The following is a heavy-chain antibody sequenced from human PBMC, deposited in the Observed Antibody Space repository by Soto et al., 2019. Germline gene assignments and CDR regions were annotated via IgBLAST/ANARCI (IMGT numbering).Heavy chain of an antibody. Sequence: GGSLRLSCAASGFTFSGSAMHWVRQASGKGLEWVGRIRSKANSYATAYAASVKGRFTISRDDSKNTAYLQMNSLKTEDTAVYYCTRLSMDCSGGSCYLNYDYWGQGTLVTVSS. D-gene: IGHD2-15*01. CDR3: TRLSMDCSGGSCYLNYDY. V-gene: IGHV3-73*01. CDR1: GFTFSGSA. CDR2: IRSKANSYAT. J-gene: IGHJ4*02.